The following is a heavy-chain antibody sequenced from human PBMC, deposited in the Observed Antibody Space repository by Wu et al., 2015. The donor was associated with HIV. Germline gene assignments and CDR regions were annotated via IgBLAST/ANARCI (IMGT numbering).Heavy chain of an antibody. Sequence: VQLVQSGGEVKKPGASVKVACKASGYIFTDYGINWVRQAPGQGLEWMGWISAHNGNTKYGQKFQGRVTMTTDTSSSTAYMELRSLRSDDTAVYYCAKKYPISGYLLVLVWASWGQGTVVHRLL. V-gene: IGHV1-18*01. CDR1: GYIFTDYG. J-gene: IGHJ4*03. D-gene: IGHD5-12*01. CDR2: ISAHNGNT. CDR3: AKKYPISGYLLVLVWAS.